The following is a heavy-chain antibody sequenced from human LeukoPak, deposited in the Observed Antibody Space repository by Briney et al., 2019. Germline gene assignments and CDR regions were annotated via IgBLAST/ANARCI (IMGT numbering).Heavy chain of an antibody. CDR3: ARASGNIYYYYYMDV. V-gene: IGHV1-46*01. D-gene: IGHD4-23*01. J-gene: IGHJ6*03. Sequence: ASVKVSCKASGYTFTSYYMHWVRQAPGQGLEWMGVIDPSGGSTTYAQKFQGRVTMTRDTSTSTVYMELSSLRSEDTAVYYCARASGNIYYYYYMDVWGKGTTVTVSS. CDR1: GYTFTSYY. CDR2: IDPSGGST.